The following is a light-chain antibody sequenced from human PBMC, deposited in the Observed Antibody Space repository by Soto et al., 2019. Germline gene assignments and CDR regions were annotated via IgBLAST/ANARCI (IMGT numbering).Light chain of an antibody. CDR3: QQYGNSPRWT. CDR2: GAS. CDR1: QSVSSSY. V-gene: IGKV3-20*01. Sequence: IVLTQSPGTLSLSPGERATLSCRTSQSVSSSYLAWYQQRPGQAPRLLIYGASSRATGIPDRFSGSGSGTDFTLTISRLEPEDFAVYYCQQYGNSPRWTFGQGTKVDIK. J-gene: IGKJ1*01.